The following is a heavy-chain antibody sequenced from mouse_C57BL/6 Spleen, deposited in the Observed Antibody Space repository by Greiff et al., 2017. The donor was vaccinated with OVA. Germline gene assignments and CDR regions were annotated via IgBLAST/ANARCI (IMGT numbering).Heavy chain of an antibody. J-gene: IGHJ1*03. V-gene: IGHV1-55*01. CDR2: IYPGNGST. Sequence: QVQLQQPGAELVKPGASVKMSCKASGYTFTSYWITWVKQRPGQGLEWIGDIYPGNGSTNYNEKFKGKATLTVDPSSSTAYMQLSSLTSEDSAVDYGARRDGYYKYFDVWGTGTTVTVSS. CDR3: ARRDGYYKYFDV. CDR1: GYTFTSYW. D-gene: IGHD2-3*01.